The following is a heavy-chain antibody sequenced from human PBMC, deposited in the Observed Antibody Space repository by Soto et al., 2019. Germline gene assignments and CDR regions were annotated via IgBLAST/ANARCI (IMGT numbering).Heavy chain of an antibody. CDR2: TSHERRKK. CDR1: GFTFSTYG. D-gene: IGHD2-2*01. J-gene: IGHJ3*02. Sequence: LRLSCAASGFTFSTYGMHWARQAPGKGLEGVALTSHERRKKYYGESVKGRFTIARDNSKNTLYLQMNSLRAEDTAVYYCTKVIDAADCSSTSGSNGFDMWGQGTMVTVAS. CDR3: TKVIDAADCSSTSGSNGFDM. V-gene: IGHV3-30*18.